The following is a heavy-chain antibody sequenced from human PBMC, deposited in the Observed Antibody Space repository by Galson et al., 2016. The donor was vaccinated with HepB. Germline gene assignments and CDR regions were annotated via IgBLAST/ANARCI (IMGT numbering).Heavy chain of an antibody. D-gene: IGHD6-13*01. Sequence: SLRLSCAASGFTFSSYGMHWVRQAPGKGLEWVAVISYDGSNKYYADSVKGRFTISRDNSKNTLYLQMNSLRAEDTAVYYCAKRSIVAAGPHYYYMDVWGKGTTVTVSS. V-gene: IGHV3-30*18. CDR2: ISYDGSNK. CDR3: AKRSIVAAGPHYYYMDV. CDR1: GFTFSSYG. J-gene: IGHJ6*03.